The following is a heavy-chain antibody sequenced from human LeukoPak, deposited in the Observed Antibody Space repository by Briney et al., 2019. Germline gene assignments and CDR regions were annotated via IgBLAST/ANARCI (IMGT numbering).Heavy chain of an antibody. CDR1: GGSISSYY. V-gene: IGHV4-59*01. Sequence: SETLSLTCTVSGGSISSYYWSWIRQPPGKGLEWIGHSYYSGSTNYNPSLKSRVTISVDTSKNQFSLKLSSVTAADTAVYYCARFGQGYYDSSGYYYGAFNIWGQGTMVTVSS. D-gene: IGHD3-22*01. CDR2: SYYSGST. CDR3: ARFGQGYYDSSGYYYGAFNI. J-gene: IGHJ3*02.